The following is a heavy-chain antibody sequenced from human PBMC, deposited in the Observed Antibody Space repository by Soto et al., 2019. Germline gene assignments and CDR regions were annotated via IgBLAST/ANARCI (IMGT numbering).Heavy chain of an antibody. V-gene: IGHV3-30*18. CDR1: GFTFSSYG. J-gene: IGHJ6*02. Sequence: GGSLRLSCAASGFTFSSYGMHWVRQAPGKGLEWVAVISYDGSNKYYADSVKGRFTISRDNSKNTLYLQMNSLRAEDTAVYYCAKGPSWSYYSLPDEEYYYYYYGMDVWGQGTTVTVS. CDR3: AKGPSWSYYSLPDEEYYYYYYGMDV. CDR2: ISYDGSNK. D-gene: IGHD1-26*01.